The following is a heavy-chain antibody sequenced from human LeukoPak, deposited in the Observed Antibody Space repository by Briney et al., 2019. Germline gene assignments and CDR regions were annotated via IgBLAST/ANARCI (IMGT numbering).Heavy chain of an antibody. V-gene: IGHV3-23*01. J-gene: IGHJ4*02. Sequence: PGGSLRLSCAASGFTFSSYAMSWVRQAPGKGLEWVSAISGSGGSKYYADSVKGRFTISRDNSKNTLYLQMNSLRAEDTAVYYCAKCPFYGDYSYFDYWVQGTLVTVSS. CDR3: AKCPFYGDYSYFDY. D-gene: IGHD4-17*01. CDR2: ISGSGGSK. CDR1: GFTFSSYA.